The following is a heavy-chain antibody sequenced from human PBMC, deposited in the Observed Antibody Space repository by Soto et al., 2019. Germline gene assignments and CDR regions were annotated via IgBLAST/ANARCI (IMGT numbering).Heavy chain of an antibody. V-gene: IGHV3-23*01. D-gene: IGHD6-13*01. CDR1: EFTFSSYA. Sequence: EVQLLESGGGLVQPGGSLTLSCAASEFTFSSYAMSWVRQAPGKGLEWVSGISGSGVSTFYADSLKGRFTISRDNSKNPLYRQMHSLTADDTAIYYCAKAGGYTSSCYYFDYWGQGALVTVSS. J-gene: IGHJ4*02. CDR2: ISGSGVST. CDR3: AKAGGYTSSCYYFDY.